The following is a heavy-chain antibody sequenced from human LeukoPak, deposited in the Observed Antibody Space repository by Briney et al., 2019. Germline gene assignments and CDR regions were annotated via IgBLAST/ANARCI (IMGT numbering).Heavy chain of an antibody. V-gene: IGHV4-4*02. CDR2: ISLSGLT. D-gene: IGHD2-8*01. J-gene: IGHJ4*02. CDR3: SRENGAFSPFGY. Sequence: SGTLSLTCGVSGGSISNTNWWSWVRQPPGQGLEWIGEISLSGLTHYNPSLESRVTVSLDKSKNQLSLNLTSVTAADTAVYYCSRENGAFSPFGYWGQGILVTVLS. CDR1: GGSISNTNW.